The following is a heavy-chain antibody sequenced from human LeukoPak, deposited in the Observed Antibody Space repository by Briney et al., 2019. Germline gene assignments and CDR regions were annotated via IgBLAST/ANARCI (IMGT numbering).Heavy chain of an antibody. Sequence: SETLSLTCTVSGGSISSYYWSWIRQPAGKGLEWIGRFYTSGSSNYNPSLKSRVAMSVDTSKNQFSLKLSSVTAADTAVYYCARVDSSEVWFDPWGQGTMVTVSS. D-gene: IGHD3-22*01. CDR3: ARVDSSEVWFDP. J-gene: IGHJ5*02. CDR2: FYTSGSS. CDR1: GGSISSYY. V-gene: IGHV4-4*07.